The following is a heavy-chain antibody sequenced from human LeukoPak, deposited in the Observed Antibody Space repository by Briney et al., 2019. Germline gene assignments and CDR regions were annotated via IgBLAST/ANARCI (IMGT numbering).Heavy chain of an antibody. Sequence: GGSLRLSCAASGFTLSSFSMSWVRQAPGKGREWVSAISGSSGRTYYADAVKGRFTVSRDISKNTVSLQMNRLRADDTAMYHCAKDRFYDILTGYPDYWGQGTLVTVSS. D-gene: IGHD3-9*01. CDR3: AKDRFYDILTGYPDY. V-gene: IGHV3-23*01. CDR2: ISGSSGRT. CDR1: GFTLSSFS. J-gene: IGHJ4*02.